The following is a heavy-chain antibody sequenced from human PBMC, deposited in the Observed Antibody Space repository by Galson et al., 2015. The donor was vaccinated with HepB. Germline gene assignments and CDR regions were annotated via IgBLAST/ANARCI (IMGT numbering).Heavy chain of an antibody. CDR2: ISWSSDSI. D-gene: IGHD6-19*01. CDR1: GFTFDDYA. J-gene: IGHJ4*02. Sequence: SLRLSCAASGFTFDDYAMHWVRQAPGKGLEWVSGISWSSDSIVYADSVKGRFTISRDNAKNSLYLQMHSLRAEDTALYYCAKGGVFMAVAGSAYFDYVCQRTLVTVSS. V-gene: IGHV3-9*01. CDR3: AKGGVFMAVAGSAYFDY.